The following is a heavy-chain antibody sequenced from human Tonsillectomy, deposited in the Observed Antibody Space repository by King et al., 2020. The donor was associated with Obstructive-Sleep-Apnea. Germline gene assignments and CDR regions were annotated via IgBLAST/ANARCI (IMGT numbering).Heavy chain of an antibody. V-gene: IGHV5-51*01. CDR2: ISPDDSDT. CDR1: GYRFTSYW. D-gene: IGHD6-6*01. J-gene: IGHJ5*02. Sequence: QLVQSGAEVKKPGESLKISCKGSGYRFTSYWIGWVRQVPGKGLEWMGIISPDDSDTTYSPSFQGQVTISVDKSISTAYLQWSSLKASDTAMYYCARQGVGPQKLRTPRPRGNWFDPWGQGTLVTVSS. CDR3: ARQGVGPQKLRTPRPRGNWFDP.